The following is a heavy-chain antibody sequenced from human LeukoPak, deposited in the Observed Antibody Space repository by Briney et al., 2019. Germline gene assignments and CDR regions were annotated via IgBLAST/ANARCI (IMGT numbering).Heavy chain of an antibody. J-gene: IGHJ4*02. Sequence: PGGSLRLSCVASGFTFTRSAMHWVRQAPGKGLEWVAFIRYDGSNKYYADSVKGRFTISRDNSKNTLYLQMNSLRAEDTAVYYCAKDDSGWEYFDYWGQGTLVTVSS. V-gene: IGHV3-30*02. CDR2: IRYDGSNK. D-gene: IGHD6-19*01. CDR1: GFTFTRSA. CDR3: AKDDSGWEYFDY.